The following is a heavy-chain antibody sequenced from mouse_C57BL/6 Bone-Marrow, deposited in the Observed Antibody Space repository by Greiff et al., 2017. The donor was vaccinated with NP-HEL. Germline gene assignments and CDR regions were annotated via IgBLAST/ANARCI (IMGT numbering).Heavy chain of an antibody. D-gene: IGHD1-1*01. CDR3: ARGSAGVITTVVEGSYWYFDV. Sequence: QVQLQQPGAELVRPGTSVKLSCKASGYTFTSYWMHWVKQRPGQGLEWIGVIDPSDSYTNYNQKFKGKATLTVDTSSSTAYMQLSSLTSEDSAVFLCARGSAGVITTVVEGSYWYFDVWGTGTTVTVSS. CDR2: IDPSDSYT. CDR1: GYTFTSYW. V-gene: IGHV1-59*01. J-gene: IGHJ1*03.